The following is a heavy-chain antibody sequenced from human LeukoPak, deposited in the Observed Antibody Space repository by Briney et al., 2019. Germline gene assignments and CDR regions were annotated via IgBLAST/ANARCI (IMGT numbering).Heavy chain of an antibody. V-gene: IGHV3-30-3*01. J-gene: IGHJ4*02. D-gene: IGHD6-19*01. CDR3: ARGAVAGIFAFDY. Sequence: GGSLRLSCAASGFTFSSYAMHWVRQAPGKGLEWVAVISYDGSNKYYADSVEGRFTISRDNSKNTLYLQMNSLRAEDTAVYYCARGAVAGIFAFDYWGQGTLVTVSS. CDR2: ISYDGSNK. CDR1: GFTFSSYA.